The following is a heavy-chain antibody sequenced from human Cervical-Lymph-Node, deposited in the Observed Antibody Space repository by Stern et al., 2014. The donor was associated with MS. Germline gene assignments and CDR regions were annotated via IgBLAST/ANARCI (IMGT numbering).Heavy chain of an antibody. D-gene: IGHD3-10*01. Sequence: EVQLVESGGGLVKPGGSLRLSCAASGFSFSIYSINWVRQAPGKGLEWLSSISSSSSYIYYADAVKGRFTISRDNAKNSLYLEMNSLSDEDTALYYCARAPITMFRGLQFPYFDLWGQGTLVTVSS. CDR3: ARAPITMFRGLQFPYFDL. J-gene: IGHJ4*02. CDR2: ISSSSSYI. CDR1: GFSFSIYS. V-gene: IGHV3-21*01.